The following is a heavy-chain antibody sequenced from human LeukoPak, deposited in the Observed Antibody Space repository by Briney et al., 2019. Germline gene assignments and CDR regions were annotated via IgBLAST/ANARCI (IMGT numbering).Heavy chain of an antibody. D-gene: IGHD1-26*01. V-gene: IGHV4-59*01. J-gene: IGHJ4*02. CDR1: GGSISSYY. CDR3: ARGVRGSYLDY. Sequence: SETLSLTCTVSGGSISSYYWSWIRQPPGKGLEWIGYIYYSGSTNYNPSLKSRVTISVDTSKNQFSLKLSSVTAADTAVYYCARGVRGSYLDYWGQGTLVTVSS. CDR2: IYYSGST.